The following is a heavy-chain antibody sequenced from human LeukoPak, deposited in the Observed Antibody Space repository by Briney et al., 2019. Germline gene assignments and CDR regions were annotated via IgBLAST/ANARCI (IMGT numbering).Heavy chain of an antibody. CDR2: IYYSGSA. CDR1: GGSISSSSYY. D-gene: IGHD1-26*01. CDR3: ARQGGESYYKLVNYGY. Sequence: IPSGTLSLTCIVSGGSISSSSYYWGWIRQPPGKGLEWIGTIYYSGSAYYNPSLKSRATISVDTSKRQFSLKLTSVTAADTAVYFCARQGGESYYKLVNYGYWGQGTLVTISS. J-gene: IGHJ4*02. V-gene: IGHV4-39*01.